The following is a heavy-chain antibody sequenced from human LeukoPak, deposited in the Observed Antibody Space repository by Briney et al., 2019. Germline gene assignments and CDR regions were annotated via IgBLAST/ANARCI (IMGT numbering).Heavy chain of an antibody. D-gene: IGHD4-23*01. CDR2: IYYSRST. Sequence: SETLSLTCTVSGGSISGYYYNWIRQPPGKGLEWIGYIYYSRSTNCNPSLKSRVTISLDTSKNQFSLKLSSVTTADTAVYYCARSVVTLYWYFDLWGCGTLVTVSS. CDR1: GGSISGYY. V-gene: IGHV4-59*01. J-gene: IGHJ2*01. CDR3: ARSVVTLYWYFDL.